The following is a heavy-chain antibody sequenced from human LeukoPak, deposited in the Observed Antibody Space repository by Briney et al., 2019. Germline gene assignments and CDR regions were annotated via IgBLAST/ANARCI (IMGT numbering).Heavy chain of an antibody. J-gene: IGHJ4*02. D-gene: IGHD6-6*01. CDR1: GYTFTSYG. CDR2: ISAYNGNT. CDR3: ARGASIAANDY. V-gene: IGHV1-18*01. Sequence: ASVKVSCKASGYTFTSYGISWVRQAPGQGLEWMGWISAYNGNTNYAQKFQGRVTMTRDMSTSTVYMELSSLRSEDTAVYYCARGASIAANDYWGQGTLVTVSS.